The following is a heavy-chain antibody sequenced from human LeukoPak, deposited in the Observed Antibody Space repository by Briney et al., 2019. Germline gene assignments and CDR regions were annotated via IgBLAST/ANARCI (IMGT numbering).Heavy chain of an antibody. CDR2: IYSGGST. CDR3: ASHWELRY. J-gene: IGHJ4*02. V-gene: IGHV3-53*01. CDR1: GFSVSSNY. D-gene: IGHD1-26*01. Sequence: PGGSLRLSCAASGFSVSSNYMNWVRQAPGKGPEWVSVIYSGGSTYYADSVKGRFTISRDNSKNTLYLQMNNLRAEDTAVYYCASHWELRYWGQGTLVTVSS.